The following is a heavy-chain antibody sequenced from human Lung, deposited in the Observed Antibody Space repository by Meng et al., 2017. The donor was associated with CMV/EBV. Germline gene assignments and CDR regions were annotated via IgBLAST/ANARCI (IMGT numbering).Heavy chain of an antibody. D-gene: IGHD5-24*01. Sequence: KASGGTFSSYTISWVRQAPGQGLEWMGRIIPILGIANYAKKFQGRVTITADKSTSTAYMELSSLRSEDTAVYYCARYDPTNYGMDVWGQGTTVTVSS. J-gene: IGHJ6*02. V-gene: IGHV1-69*02. CDR1: GGTFSSYT. CDR2: IIPILGIA. CDR3: ARYDPTNYGMDV.